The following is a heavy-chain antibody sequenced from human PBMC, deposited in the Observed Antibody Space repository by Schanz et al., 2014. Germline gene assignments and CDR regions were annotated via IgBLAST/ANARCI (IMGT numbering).Heavy chain of an antibody. CDR1: GYTFTSYS. CDR3: ARGGYSSGWYDRDIAHFDY. CDR2: INPNSGAT. Sequence: QVQLVQSGAEVKKPGASVKVSCKASGYTFTSYSIHWVRQAPGQGLEWMGQINPNSGATIYAQNFQGRDTMTRDTSISTAYMELSRLRSDDTAVYYCARGGYSSGWYDRDIAHFDYWGQGTLVTVSS. V-gene: IGHV1-2*06. J-gene: IGHJ4*02. D-gene: IGHD6-19*01.